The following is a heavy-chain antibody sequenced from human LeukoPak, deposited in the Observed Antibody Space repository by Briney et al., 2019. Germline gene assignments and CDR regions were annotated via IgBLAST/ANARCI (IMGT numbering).Heavy chain of an antibody. V-gene: IGHV4-34*01. D-gene: IGHD6-6*01. J-gene: IGHJ4*02. Sequence: SETLSLTCAVYGGSFSGYYWSWIRQPPGKGLEWLGEINHSGSTNYNPSLKSRVTISVDTSKNQFSLKVSSVTAADTAVYYCARLYSGSSVFDYWGQGTLVTVSS. CDR2: INHSGST. CDR1: GGSFSGYY. CDR3: ARLYSGSSVFDY.